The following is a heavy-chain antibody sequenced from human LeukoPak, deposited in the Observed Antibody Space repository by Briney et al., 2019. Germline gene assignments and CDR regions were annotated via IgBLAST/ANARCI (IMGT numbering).Heavy chain of an antibody. V-gene: IGHV1-18*01. J-gene: IGHJ4*02. Sequence: GASVKVSCKASGYTFTNYGISWVRQAPGQGLEWMGWISAYNGNTNYAQRLQGRVTMTTDTSTSTAYMELRSLRSDDTAVYYCARDRYSGSYSPPDYWGQGTLVTVSS. D-gene: IGHD1-26*01. CDR2: ISAYNGNT. CDR1: GYTFTNYG. CDR3: ARDRYSGSYSPPDY.